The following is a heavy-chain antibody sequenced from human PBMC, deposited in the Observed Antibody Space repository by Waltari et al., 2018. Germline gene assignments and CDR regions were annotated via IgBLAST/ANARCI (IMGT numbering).Heavy chain of an antibody. Sequence: EVQLVESGGGLVKPGGSLRLSCAASGFTFSSYSMNWVRQAPGKGVEWVSSISSSSSYIYYADSVKGRFTISRDNAKNSLYLQMNSLRAEDTAVYYCARDPPSSWYEWYFDYWGQGTL. CDR1: GFTFSSYS. CDR2: ISSSSSYI. J-gene: IGHJ4*02. V-gene: IGHV3-21*01. CDR3: ARDPPSSWYEWYFDY. D-gene: IGHD6-13*01.